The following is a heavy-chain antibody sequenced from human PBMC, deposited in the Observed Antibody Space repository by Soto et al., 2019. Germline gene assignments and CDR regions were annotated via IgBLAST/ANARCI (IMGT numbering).Heavy chain of an antibody. CDR1: GYTFTGYY. Sequence: GASVKVSCKASGYTFTGYYMHWVRQAPGQGLEWMGWINPNSGGTNYAQKFQGRVTMTRDTSISTAYMELSRLRSDDTAVYYCARDGGDCSSTSCPMHWFDPWGQGTLVTV. CDR3: ARDGGDCSSTSCPMHWFDP. D-gene: IGHD2-2*01. V-gene: IGHV1-2*02. CDR2: INPNSGGT. J-gene: IGHJ5*02.